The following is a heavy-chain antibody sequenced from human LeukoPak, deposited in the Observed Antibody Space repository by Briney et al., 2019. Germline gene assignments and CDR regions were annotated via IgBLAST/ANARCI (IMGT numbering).Heavy chain of an antibody. J-gene: IGHJ6*02. CDR2: IGTAGDT. D-gene: IGHD1-7*01. V-gene: IGHV3-13*01. CDR3: ARDGRTGTTPEYYYYGMDV. Sequence: GGSLRLSCAASGFTFSSYDMHWVRQATGKGLEWVSAIGTAGDTYYPGSVKGRFTISRENAKNSLYLQMNSLRAGDTAVYHCARDGRTGTTPEYYYYGMDVWGQGTTVTVSS. CDR1: GFTFSSYD.